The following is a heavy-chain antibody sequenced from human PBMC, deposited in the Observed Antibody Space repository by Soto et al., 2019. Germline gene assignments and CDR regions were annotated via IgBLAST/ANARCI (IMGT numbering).Heavy chain of an antibody. J-gene: IGHJ4*02. V-gene: IGHV2-70*11. Sequence: SGPTLVNPTETLTLTCTVSGFSLSKARMGVSWIRQPPGKALEWLARIDWDDDKYYSTSLKTRLTISKDTSKNQVVLTMTNMDPVDTATYYCARATYYYDSSGYASIYFDYWGQGTLVTVSS. CDR2: IDWDDDK. CDR3: ARATYYYDSSGYASIYFDY. D-gene: IGHD3-22*01. CDR1: GFSLSKARMG.